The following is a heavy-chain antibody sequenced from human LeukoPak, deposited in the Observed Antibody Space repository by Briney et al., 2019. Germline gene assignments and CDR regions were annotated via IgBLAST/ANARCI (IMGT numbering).Heavy chain of an antibody. CDR3: ARDRHYYDSSGYYSPFDY. CDR1: GGSFSSEA. V-gene: IGHV1-69*05. Sequence: SVKVSCKAFGGSFSSEAISWVRQAPGQGLEWMGRIIPIFGTANYAQKFQGRVTITTDESTSTAYMELSSLRSEDTAVYYCARDRHYYDSSGYYSPFDYWGQGTLVTVSS. J-gene: IGHJ4*02. D-gene: IGHD3-22*01. CDR2: IIPIFGTA.